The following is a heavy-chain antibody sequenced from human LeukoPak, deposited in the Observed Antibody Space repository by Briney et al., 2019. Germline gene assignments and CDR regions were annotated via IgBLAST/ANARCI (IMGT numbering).Heavy chain of an antibody. CDR2: ISYDGSNK. CDR1: GFTFSSYA. V-gene: IGHV3-30-3*01. CDR3: ARERAGYDY. D-gene: IGHD3-10*01. Sequence: GGSLRLSCAASGFTFSSYAMHWVRQAPGKGLEWVAVISYDGSNKCYADSVKGRFTISRDNSKNTLYLQMNSLRAEDTAVYHCARERAGYDYWGQGTLVTVSS. J-gene: IGHJ4*02.